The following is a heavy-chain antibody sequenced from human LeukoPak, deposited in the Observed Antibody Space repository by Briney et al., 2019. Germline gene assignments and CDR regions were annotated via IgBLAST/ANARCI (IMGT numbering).Heavy chain of an antibody. CDR2: MNPISGDT. D-gene: IGHD3-10*01. J-gene: IGHJ5*02. CDR1: GYTFTIYD. V-gene: IGHV1-8*01. CDR3: ARVPRRGERFDP. Sequence: GASVKVSCTASGYTFTIYDVNWVRQATGQGLEWMGWMNPISGDTGYALKFQGRVTMSRNTSISTAYMELGSLRSEDTAVYYCARVPRRGERFDPWGQGTLVTVSS.